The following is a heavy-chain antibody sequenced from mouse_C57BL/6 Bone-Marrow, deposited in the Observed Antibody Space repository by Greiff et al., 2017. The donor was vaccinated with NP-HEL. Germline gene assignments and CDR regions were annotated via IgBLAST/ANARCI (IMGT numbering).Heavy chain of an antibody. CDR2: IYPRDGST. CDR3: ARRLSGSSFAY. J-gene: IGHJ3*01. V-gene: IGHV1-85*01. D-gene: IGHD4-1*01. Sequence: QVHVKQSGPELVKPGASVKLSCKASGYTFTSYDINWVKQRPGQGLEWIGWIYPRDGSTKYNEKFKGKATLTVDTSSSTAYMELHSLTSEDSAVYFCARRLSGSSFAYWGQGTLVTVSA. CDR1: GYTFTSYD.